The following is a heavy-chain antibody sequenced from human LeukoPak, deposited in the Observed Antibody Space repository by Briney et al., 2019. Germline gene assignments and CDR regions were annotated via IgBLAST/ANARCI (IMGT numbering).Heavy chain of an antibody. CDR3: ARVYGSSNYYYDRYYYYMDV. CDR1: GLSFESHA. CDR2: SRGRGART. D-gene: IGHD3-22*01. V-gene: IGHV3-23*01. J-gene: IGHJ6*03. Sequence: GRSRRLSCALAGLSFESHAVRWVRQAPGKGMEWESGSRGRGARTSYADSGKGRFTIPRDSSKNTLYLQLNSLRVEDTAVYYCARVYGSSNYYYDRYYYYMDVWGRGTTVTVSS.